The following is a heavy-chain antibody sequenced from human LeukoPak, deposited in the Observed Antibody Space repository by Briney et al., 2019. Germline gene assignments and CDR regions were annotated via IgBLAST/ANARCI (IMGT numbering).Heavy chain of an antibody. V-gene: IGHV3-9*01. Sequence: SLRLSCAASGFTFDDYAMHWVRQAPGKGLEWVSGISWNSGSIGYADSVKGRFTISRDNAKNSLYLQMNNLRAEDTAVYYCARIVSGSYAAYYFDCWGQGTLVTASS. D-gene: IGHD1-26*01. CDR3: ARIVSGSYAAYYFDC. CDR1: GFTFDDYA. J-gene: IGHJ4*02. CDR2: ISWNSGSI.